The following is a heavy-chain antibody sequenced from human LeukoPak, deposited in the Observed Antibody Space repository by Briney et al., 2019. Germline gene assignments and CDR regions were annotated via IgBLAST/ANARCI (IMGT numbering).Heavy chain of an antibody. CDR3: ANRIAARLDYFDY. CDR2: IWYDGSNK. Sequence: GRSLRLSCAASGFTFSSYGMHWVRQAPGKGLEWVAVIWYDGSNKYYADSVKGRYTISRDNSKNTLYLQMNSLRAEDTAVYYCANRIAARLDYFDYWGQGTLVTVSS. CDR1: GFTFSSYG. V-gene: IGHV3-33*06. D-gene: IGHD6-6*01. J-gene: IGHJ4*02.